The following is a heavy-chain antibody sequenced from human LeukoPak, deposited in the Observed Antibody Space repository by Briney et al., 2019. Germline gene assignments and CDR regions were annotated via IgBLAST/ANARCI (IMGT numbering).Heavy chain of an antibody. CDR3: ARGGSLGY. J-gene: IGHJ4*02. D-gene: IGHD6-19*01. CDR1: GFTFSSYE. V-gene: IGHV3-48*03. CDR2: ISSSGSAI. Sequence: GSLSLSCAASGFTFSSYEMNWVRPAPGKGLEWVSKISSSGSAIYYADSVKGRFTISRDNAKSTLYLQMNSLRVEDTAVYYCARGGSLGYWGQGTLVTVSS.